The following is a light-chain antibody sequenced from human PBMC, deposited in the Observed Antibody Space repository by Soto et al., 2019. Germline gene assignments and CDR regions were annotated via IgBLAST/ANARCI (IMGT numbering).Light chain of an antibody. V-gene: IGKV3-20*01. CDR3: QHYGSSLRT. CDR1: QSVSSSY. CDR2: GTS. Sequence: EIVLPQSPGTLSLSPGERATLSCRASQSVSSSYLVWYQQRPGQAPRLLIYGTSSRATGIPDRFSGSGSGTDFTLTISRLEPEDFAVYYCQHYGSSLRTFGEGTKVEI. J-gene: IGKJ4*01.